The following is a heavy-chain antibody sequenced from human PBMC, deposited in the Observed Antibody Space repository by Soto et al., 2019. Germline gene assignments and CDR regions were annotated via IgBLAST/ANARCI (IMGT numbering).Heavy chain of an antibody. V-gene: IGHV4-61*01. Sequence: QVQLQESGPGLVKPSDTLSLTCTVSGASVSTGSYYWSWIRQSPGKGLEWIGYIYYSGTTSYNPSLKSRVTISVDTSKNQFSLKLSSVTAAHSPIYYCARETASRHWVDYWGQGALVTVSS. CDR1: GASVSTGSYY. CDR3: ARETASRHWVDY. J-gene: IGHJ4*02. D-gene: IGHD7-27*01. CDR2: IYYSGTT.